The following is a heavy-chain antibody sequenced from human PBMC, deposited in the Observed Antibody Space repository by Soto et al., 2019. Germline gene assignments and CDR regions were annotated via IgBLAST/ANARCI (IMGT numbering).Heavy chain of an antibody. CDR1: GYTFTGYY. J-gene: IGHJ4*02. D-gene: IGHD6-13*01. V-gene: IGHV1-2*04. CDR2: INPNSGGT. CDR3: ARAGIAAAVPFDY. Sequence: ASVKVSCKASGYTFTGYYMHWVRQAPGQGLEWMGWINPNSGGTNYAQKFQGWVTMTRDTSISTAYMELSRLRSDDTAVYYCARAGIAAAVPFDYWGQGTLVTVSS.